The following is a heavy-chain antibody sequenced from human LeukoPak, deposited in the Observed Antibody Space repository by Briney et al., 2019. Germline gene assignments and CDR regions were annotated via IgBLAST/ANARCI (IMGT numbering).Heavy chain of an antibody. V-gene: IGHV4-34*01. J-gene: IGHJ4*02. CDR3: ARAPNYYGSGSYLRKYYFDY. CDR1: GGSFSGYY. CDR2: INHSGST. Sequence: SETLSLTCAVYGGSFSGYYWSWIRQPPGKGLEWIGEINHSGSTNYNPSLKSRVTISVDTSKNQFSLKLSSVTAADTAVYYCARAPNYYGSGSYLRKYYFDYWGQGTLVTVSS. D-gene: IGHD3-10*01.